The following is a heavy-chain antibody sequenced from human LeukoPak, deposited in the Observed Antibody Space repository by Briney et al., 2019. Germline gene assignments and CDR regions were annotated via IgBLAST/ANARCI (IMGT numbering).Heavy chain of an antibody. J-gene: IGHJ4*02. V-gene: IGHV3-20*04. CDR1: GFTFDDYG. D-gene: IGHD3-22*01. CDR3: ARYYYDSSGYYGAFDY. CDR2: INWNGGST. Sequence: PGGSLRLSCAASGFTFDDYGMSWVRQAPGKGLEWVSGINWNGGSTGYADSVKGRFTISRDNAKNSLYLQMYSLRAEDTALYYCARYYYDSSGYYGAFDYWGQGTLVTVSS.